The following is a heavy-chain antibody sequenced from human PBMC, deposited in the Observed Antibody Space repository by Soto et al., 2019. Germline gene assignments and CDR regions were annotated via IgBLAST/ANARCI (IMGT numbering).Heavy chain of an antibody. CDR3: LSAGDLKGDY. CDR1: GGTFSSYA. D-gene: IGHD7-27*01. V-gene: IGHV1-69*13. Sequence: SVKVSCKASGGTFSSYAISWVRQALGQGLEWMGGIIPIFGTANYAQKFQGRVTITADESTSTAYMELSSLRSEDTAVYYCLSAGDLKGDYWGQGTLVTVSS. J-gene: IGHJ4*02. CDR2: IIPIFGTA.